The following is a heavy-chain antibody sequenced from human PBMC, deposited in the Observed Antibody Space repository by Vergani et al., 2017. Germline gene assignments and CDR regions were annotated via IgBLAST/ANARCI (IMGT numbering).Heavy chain of an antibody. D-gene: IGHD3-22*01. CDR1: GFTFSSYS. J-gene: IGHJ4*02. Sequence: EVQLLESGGGLVQPGGSLRLSCAASGFTFSSYSMNWVRQAPGKGLEWVSSISSSSSYIYYADSVKGRFTISRDNAKNSLYLQMNSLRAEDTAVYYCATYDSSGYYQFDYWGQGTLVTVSS. V-gene: IGHV3-21*01. CDR2: ISSSSSYI. CDR3: ATYDSSGYYQFDY.